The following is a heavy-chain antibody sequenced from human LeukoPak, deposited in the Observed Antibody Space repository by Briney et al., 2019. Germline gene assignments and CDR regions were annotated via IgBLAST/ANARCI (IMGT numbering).Heavy chain of an antibody. CDR1: GFTFSSYA. CDR2: ISGSGGST. D-gene: IGHD2-2*02. CDR3: AKDMLGYCSSTSCYKTDY. Sequence: GGSLRRSCAASGFTFSSYAMSWVRQAPGKGLEWVSAISGSGGSTYYADSVKGRFTISRDNSKNTLYLQMNSLRAEDTAVYYCAKDMLGYCSSTSCYKTDYWGQGTLVTVSS. J-gene: IGHJ4*02. V-gene: IGHV3-23*01.